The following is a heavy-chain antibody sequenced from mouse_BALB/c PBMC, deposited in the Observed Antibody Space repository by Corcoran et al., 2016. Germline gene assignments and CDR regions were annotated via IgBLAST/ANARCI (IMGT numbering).Heavy chain of an antibody. CDR3: ARVYRYDVSYAMDY. J-gene: IGHJ4*01. D-gene: IGHD2-12*01. V-gene: IGHV9-3-1*01. CDR1: GYTFTNYG. CDR2: INTYTGEP. Sequence: QIQWVQSGPELKKPGETVKISCKASGYTFTNYGMNWVKQAPGKGLKWMGWINTYTGEPTYADDFKGRFAFSLETSASTAYLQINNLKNEDTATYFCARVYRYDVSYAMDYWGQGTSVTVSS.